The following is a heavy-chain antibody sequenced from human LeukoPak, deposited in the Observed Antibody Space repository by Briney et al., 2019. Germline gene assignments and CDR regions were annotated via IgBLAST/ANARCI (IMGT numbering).Heavy chain of an antibody. Sequence: SETLSLTCTVSGGSISSGGYYWSWIRQHPGKGLEWIGYIYYSGSTYYNPSLKSRVTISVDTSKNQFSLKLSSVTAADTAVYYCARGRGFHSAASYYFDYWGQGTLVTVSS. CDR3: ARGRGFHSAASYYFDY. D-gene: IGHD2-21*01. CDR1: GGSISSGGYY. V-gene: IGHV4-31*03. CDR2: IYYSGST. J-gene: IGHJ4*02.